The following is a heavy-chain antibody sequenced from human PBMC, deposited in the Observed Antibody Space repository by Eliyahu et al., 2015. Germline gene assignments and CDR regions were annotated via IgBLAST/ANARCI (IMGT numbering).Heavy chain of an antibody. Sequence: QVQLVQSGAEMKKPGASVSVSCEASGYTFTXYAMHWVRQAPGQSLEWMGWLNSGNGDTKYSQKFQGRVTISRDTSASTAYMELSSLKSEDTAVYYCAREGSNYNWFDLWGQGTLVTVSS. V-gene: IGHV1-3*01. J-gene: IGHJ5*02. CDR3: AREGSNYNWFDL. D-gene: IGHD4-11*01. CDR1: GYTFTXYA. CDR2: LNSGNGDT.